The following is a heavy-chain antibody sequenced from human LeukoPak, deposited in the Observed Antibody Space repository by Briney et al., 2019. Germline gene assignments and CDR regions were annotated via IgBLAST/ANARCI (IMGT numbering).Heavy chain of an antibody. CDR1: GFTFSSYG. Sequence: PGGSLRLSCAASGFTFSSYGMHCVRQAPGKGLEWVAFIRYDGSNKYYADSVKGRFTISRDNSKNTLYLQMNSLRAEDTAVYYCASKGTGYSSWYDEGTEYFQHWGQGTLVTVSS. CDR2: IRYDGSNK. CDR3: ASKGTGYSSWYDEGTEYFQH. J-gene: IGHJ1*01. V-gene: IGHV3-30*02. D-gene: IGHD6-13*01.